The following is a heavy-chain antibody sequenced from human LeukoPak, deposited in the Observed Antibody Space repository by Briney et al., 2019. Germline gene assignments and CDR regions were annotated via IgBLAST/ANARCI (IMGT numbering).Heavy chain of an antibody. D-gene: IGHD5-18*01. Sequence: SSQTLSLTCTVSGGSISSGGYYWSWIRQHPGKGLEWIGYIYYSGSTHYNPSLKSRVTISVDTSKNQFSLKLSSVTAADTAVYYCAREDTAMVQFDYWGQGTLVTVSS. CDR1: GGSISSGGYY. CDR3: AREDTAMVQFDY. CDR2: IYYSGST. J-gene: IGHJ4*02. V-gene: IGHV4-31*03.